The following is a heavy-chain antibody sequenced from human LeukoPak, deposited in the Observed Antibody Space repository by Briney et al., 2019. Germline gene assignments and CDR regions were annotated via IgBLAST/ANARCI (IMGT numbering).Heavy chain of an antibody. CDR3: AKASVVVVVAATLSSWFDP. D-gene: IGHD2-15*01. V-gene: IGHV3-23*01. CDR1: GFTFSSYA. CDR2: ISGSGGST. J-gene: IGHJ5*02. Sequence: PGGSLRLSCAASGFTFSSYAMSWVRQAPGKGLEWVSAISGSGGSTYYADSVKGRFTISRDNSKNTLYLQMNSLGAEDTAVYYCAKASVVVVVAATLSSWFDPWGQGTLVTVSS.